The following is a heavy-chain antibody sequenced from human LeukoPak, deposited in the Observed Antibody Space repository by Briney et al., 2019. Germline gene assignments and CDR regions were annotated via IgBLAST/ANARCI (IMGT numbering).Heavy chain of an antibody. V-gene: IGHV3-30-3*01. CDR1: GFTFSSYA. CDR3: ARVQWELLYPDY. CDR2: ISYDESHR. Sequence: PGGSLRLSCAASGFTFSSYAMHWVRQAPGKGLEWVALISYDESHRYYADSVKGRFTISRDNSKNTLYLQMNSLRADDTAVYYCARVQWELLYPDYWGQGTLVTVSS. D-gene: IGHD1-26*01. J-gene: IGHJ4*02.